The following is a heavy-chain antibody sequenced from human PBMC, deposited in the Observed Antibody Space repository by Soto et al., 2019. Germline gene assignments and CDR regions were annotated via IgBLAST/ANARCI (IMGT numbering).Heavy chain of an antibody. D-gene: IGHD2-15*01. CDR1: GGTFSSYA. J-gene: IGHJ6*02. V-gene: IGHV1-69*13. Sequence: ASVKVSCKASGGTFSSYAISWVRQAPGQGLEWMGGIIPIFGTANYAQKFQGRVTITADESTGTAYMELSSLRSEDTAVYYCARRPAHCSGGSCYSPEPYYYGMDVWGQGTTVTVSS. CDR3: ARRPAHCSGGSCYSPEPYYYGMDV. CDR2: IIPIFGTA.